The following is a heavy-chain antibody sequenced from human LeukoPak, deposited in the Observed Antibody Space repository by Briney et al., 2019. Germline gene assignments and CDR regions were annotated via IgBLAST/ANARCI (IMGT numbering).Heavy chain of an antibody. D-gene: IGHD1-26*01. CDR1: GFTFSSYA. Sequence: GGSLRLSCAASGFTFSSYAVSWVRQAPGKGLEWVSSISGSGGSTYSADSVKGRFTISRDNSKNTLYLQMSSLRAEDTAVYYCAKRASYYFDYWGQGTLVTVSS. CDR2: ISGSGGST. J-gene: IGHJ4*02. V-gene: IGHV3-23*01. CDR3: AKRASYYFDY.